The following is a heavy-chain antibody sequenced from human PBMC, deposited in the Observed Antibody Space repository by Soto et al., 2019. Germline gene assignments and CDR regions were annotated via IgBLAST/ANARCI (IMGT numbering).Heavy chain of an antibody. J-gene: IGHJ6*02. Sequence: ASVKVSCKASGYTFTGYYMHWVRQAPGQGLEWMGWINPNSGGTNYAQKFQGRVTMTRDTSISTAYMELSRPRSDDTAVYYCARAAGVAAGDYYYYGMDVWGQGTTVTVSS. CDR3: ARAAGVAAGDYYYYGMDV. CDR1: GYTFTGYY. CDR2: INPNSGGT. V-gene: IGHV1-2*02. D-gene: IGHD6-13*01.